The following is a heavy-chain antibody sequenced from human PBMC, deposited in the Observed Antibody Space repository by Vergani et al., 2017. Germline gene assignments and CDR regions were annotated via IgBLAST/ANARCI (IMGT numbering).Heavy chain of an antibody. CDR2: FDPEDGET. CDR3: ATGGCSGYVWFDP. Sequence: QVQLVQSGAEVKKPGASVKVSCKVSGYTLTELSMHWMRQAPGKGLEWMGGFDPEDGETIYAEKFQGRVTMTEDTSTDTAYMELSSRRAEDPAVYYCATGGCSGYVWFDPWGQGTLVTVSS. V-gene: IGHV1-24*01. J-gene: IGHJ5*02. CDR1: GYTLTELS. D-gene: IGHD5-12*01.